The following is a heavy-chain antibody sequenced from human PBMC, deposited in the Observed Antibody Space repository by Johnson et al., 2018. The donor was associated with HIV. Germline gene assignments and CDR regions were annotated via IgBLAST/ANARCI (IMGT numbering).Heavy chain of an antibody. D-gene: IGHD4-17*01. CDR3: ARVRPNPTVTTRGAAFDI. CDR1: EFTFSRFA. CDR2: ISYDGNNK. V-gene: IGHV3-30*14. J-gene: IGHJ3*02. Sequence: VQLMESGGGVVRPGRSLRLSCAACEFTFSRFAMHWVRQAPGKGLEWVAVISYDGNNKYYTDSVKGRFTISRDNSKNTLYLQMNSLRAEDTAVYYCARVRPNPTVTTRGAAFDIWGQGTMVTVSS.